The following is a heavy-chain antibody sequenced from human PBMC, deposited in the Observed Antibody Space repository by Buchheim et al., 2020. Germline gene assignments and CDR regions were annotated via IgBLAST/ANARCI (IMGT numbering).Heavy chain of an antibody. CDR3: TRHAPAGDYVSAGHY. V-gene: IGHV3-73*02. CDR2: IRSKANSYAT. Sequence: EVQLVESGGGLVQPGGSLKLSCAASGFTFSGSAMHWVRQASGKGLEWVARIRSKANSYATAYAASVKGRFTISRDDSKNTAYLQMNSLKTEDTAVYYCTRHAPAGDYVSAGHYWGQGTL. J-gene: IGHJ4*02. D-gene: IGHD4-17*01. CDR1: GFTFSGSA.